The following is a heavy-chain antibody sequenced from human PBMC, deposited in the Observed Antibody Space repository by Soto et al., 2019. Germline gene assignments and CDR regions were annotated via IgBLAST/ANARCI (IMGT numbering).Heavy chain of an antibody. V-gene: IGHV3-7*03. J-gene: IGHJ6*02. CDR3: AIPAAVSPLYYYGMDV. Sequence: GGSLRLSCEVSGFTFSMYSMSWVRQTPGKGLEWVAKIPQDGVDGHYADSVKGRFTISRDNGKNSLYLQMNSLRAEDTAVYYCAIPAAVSPLYYYGMDVWGQGTTVTVSS. CDR1: GFTFSMYS. D-gene: IGHD2-2*01. CDR2: IPQDGVDG.